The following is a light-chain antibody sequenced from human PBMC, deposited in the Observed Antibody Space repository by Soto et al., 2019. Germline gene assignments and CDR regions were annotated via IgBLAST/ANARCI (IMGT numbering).Light chain of an antibody. V-gene: IGLV2-23*01. CDR2: EGT. CDR3: CSFVHPDTLE. J-gene: IGLJ3*02. CDR1: SSDIGRSNL. Sequence: QSALTQPASVSGSPGQSITISCTGSSSDIGRSNLVSWYQQHPGKAPKLMIYEGTKRPSGVSDRFSGSKSGNTASLTISGLQADDEADYHCCSFVHPDTLEFGGGTKLTVL.